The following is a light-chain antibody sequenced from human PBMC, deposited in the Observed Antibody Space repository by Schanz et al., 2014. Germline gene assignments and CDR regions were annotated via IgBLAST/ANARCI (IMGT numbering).Light chain of an antibody. V-gene: IGLV1-40*01. Sequence: QSVLTQPPSVSAAPGQKATISCTGSSSNIGADFDVHWYQQLPGTAPKLLIYDDTNRPSGVSNRFSGSKSGNTASLTISGLQAEDEADYYCSSYTITTTWVFGGGTKLTVL. CDR2: DDT. J-gene: IGLJ3*02. CDR3: SSYTITTTWV. CDR1: SSNIGADFD.